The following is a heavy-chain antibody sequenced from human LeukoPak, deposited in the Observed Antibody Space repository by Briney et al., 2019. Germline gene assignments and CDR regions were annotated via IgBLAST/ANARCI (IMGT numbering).Heavy chain of an antibody. V-gene: IGHV4-4*07. D-gene: IGHD4-11*01. Sequence: SETLPLTCTVSGGSISSYYWSWIRQSAGNRLEWIGRIYPGEGIYATATTSYNPSFKSRVTMSGDTSKNQLSLKLSSVTAADTAVYYCARDPTTVTTIFDSWGQGILVTVSS. J-gene: IGHJ4*02. CDR2: IYPGEGIYATATT. CDR1: GGSISSYY. CDR3: ARDPTTVTTIFDS.